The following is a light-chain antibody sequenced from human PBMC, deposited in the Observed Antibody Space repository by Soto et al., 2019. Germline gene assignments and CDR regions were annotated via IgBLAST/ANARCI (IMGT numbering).Light chain of an antibody. J-gene: IGKJ1*01. CDR2: GAS. CDR1: QSVSSN. Sequence: IVIAESPGPLSVSPGERVALSCRASQSVSSNLAWYQHKPGQAPRLLIYGASTRATGIPARFSGSGSGTEFTLTISSLQSEDFAVYCCQQYYRLPWTFGQGTKVDI. V-gene: IGKV3-15*01. CDR3: QQYYRLPWT.